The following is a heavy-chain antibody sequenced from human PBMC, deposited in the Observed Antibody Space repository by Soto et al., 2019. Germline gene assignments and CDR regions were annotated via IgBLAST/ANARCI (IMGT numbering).Heavy chain of an antibody. Sequence: SETLSLTCAVYGGSFSGYYWSWIRQPPGKGLEWIGEINHSGSTNYNPSLKSRVTISVDTSKNQFSLKLSSVTAADTAVYYCARGEVGSYPLDYWGQGTLVTVSS. J-gene: IGHJ4*02. CDR2: INHSGST. D-gene: IGHD1-26*01. CDR3: ARGEVGSYPLDY. V-gene: IGHV4-34*01. CDR1: GGSFSGYY.